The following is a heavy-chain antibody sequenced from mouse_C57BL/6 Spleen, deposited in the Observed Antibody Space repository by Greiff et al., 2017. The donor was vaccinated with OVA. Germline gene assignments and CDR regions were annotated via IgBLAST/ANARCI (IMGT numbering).Heavy chain of an antibody. Sequence: LVESGAELVRPGTSVKVSCKASGYAFTNYLIEWVKQRPGQGLEWIGVINPGSGGTNYNEKFKGKATLTADKSSSTAYMQLSSLTSEDSAVYFCARNYYYGSSYNYAMDYWGQGTSVTVSS. CDR1: GYAFTNYL. V-gene: IGHV1-54*01. CDR3: ARNYYYGSSYNYAMDY. J-gene: IGHJ4*01. D-gene: IGHD1-1*01. CDR2: INPGSGGT.